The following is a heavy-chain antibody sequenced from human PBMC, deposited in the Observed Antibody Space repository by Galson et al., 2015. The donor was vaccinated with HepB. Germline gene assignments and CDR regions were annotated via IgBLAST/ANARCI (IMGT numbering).Heavy chain of an antibody. D-gene: IGHD6-13*01. Sequence: SLRLSCAASGFTFSSYSMNWVRQAPGKGLEWVSSISSSSSYIYYADSVKGRFTISRDNAKNSLYLQMNSLRAEDTAVYYCARGPYSSSWYPLYYYYMDVWGKGTTVTVSS. V-gene: IGHV3-21*01. J-gene: IGHJ6*03. CDR3: ARGPYSSSWYPLYYYYMDV. CDR1: GFTFSSYS. CDR2: ISSSSSYI.